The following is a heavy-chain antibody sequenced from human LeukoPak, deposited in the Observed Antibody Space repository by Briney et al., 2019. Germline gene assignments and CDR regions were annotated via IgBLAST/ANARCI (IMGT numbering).Heavy chain of an antibody. Sequence: GGSLRLSCAASTFTFNNNGMHRVRQAPGKGLEWVAFISYDGSNKYYADSVKGRFTISRDKSKNTLYLQMNSLRAEDTAVYYCARGGAARPDIWGQGTMVIVSS. CDR1: TFTFNNNG. J-gene: IGHJ3*02. CDR2: ISYDGSNK. D-gene: IGHD6-6*01. CDR3: ARGGAARPDI. V-gene: IGHV3-30*03.